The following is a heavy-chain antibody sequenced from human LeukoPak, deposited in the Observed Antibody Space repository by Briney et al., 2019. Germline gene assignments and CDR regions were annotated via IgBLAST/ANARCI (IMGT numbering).Heavy chain of an antibody. D-gene: IGHD4/OR15-4a*01. CDR1: GGSISTYY. CDR3: ANEEVPNDY. CDR2: IYHSGIT. Sequence: SETLSLTCTVSGGSISTYYWSWIRQPPGRGLEWVGYIYHSGITKYNPSLKSRVTISVDTSKNQFSLKLSSVTAADTAVYYCANEEVPNDYWGQGTLVTVSS. V-gene: IGHV4-4*08. J-gene: IGHJ4*02.